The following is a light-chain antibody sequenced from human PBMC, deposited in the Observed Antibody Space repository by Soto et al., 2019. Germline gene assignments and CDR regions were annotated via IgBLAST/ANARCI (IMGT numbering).Light chain of an antibody. V-gene: IGKV3D-20*01. Sequence: EIVFTQSPLSRSRSQGDRATLSCLASQSVSSSYLAWYQQKPGLAPRLLIYDASSRATGIPDRFSGTGSETDFTLTICSLEPEDFAVYYCQQYANSPITFGPGTRLEIK. CDR2: DAS. J-gene: IGKJ5*01. CDR3: QQYANSPIT. CDR1: QSVSSSY.